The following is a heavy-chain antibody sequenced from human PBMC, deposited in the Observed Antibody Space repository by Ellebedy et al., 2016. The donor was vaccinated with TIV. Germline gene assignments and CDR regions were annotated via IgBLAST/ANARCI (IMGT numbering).Heavy chain of an antibody. J-gene: IGHJ6*02. Sequence: PGGSLRLSCAASGFSFSNFWMTWVRQAPGKGLEWVANIKPDGSEKSYVDSVKGRFTMSRDNAKNSLYLQMNSLRAEDTAVYYCGREPSGYGYGMDVWGQGATVTVSS. D-gene: IGHD5-12*01. V-gene: IGHV3-7*01. CDR3: GREPSGYGYGMDV. CDR2: IKPDGSEK. CDR1: GFSFSNFW.